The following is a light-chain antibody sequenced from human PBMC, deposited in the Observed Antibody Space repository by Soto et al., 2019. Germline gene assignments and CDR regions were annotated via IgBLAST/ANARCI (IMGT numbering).Light chain of an antibody. CDR3: SSYTTSNTRQIV. CDR1: SSDVGGYNY. J-gene: IGLJ1*01. V-gene: IGLV2-14*03. Sequence: QSVLTQPASVSGSPGQSITISCTGTSSDVGGYNYVSWYQHHPGKAPKPIIYDVSNRPSGVSNRFSGSKSGNTASLTISGLQPEDEADYYCSSYTTSNTRQIVFGTGTKVTVL. CDR2: DVS.